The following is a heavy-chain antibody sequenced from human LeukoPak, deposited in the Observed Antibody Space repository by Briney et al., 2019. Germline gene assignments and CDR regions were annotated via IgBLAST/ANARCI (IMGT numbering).Heavy chain of an antibody. Sequence: PSETLSLTCTVSGYSISSGYYWGWIRQPPGKGLEWIGSIYHSGSTYYNPSLKSRVTISVDTSKNQFSLKLSSVTAADTAVYYCARDAVILLWFGEFVNWFDPWGQGTLVTVSS. J-gene: IGHJ5*02. V-gene: IGHV4-38-2*02. D-gene: IGHD3-10*01. CDR2: IYHSGST. CDR3: ARDAVILLWFGEFVNWFDP. CDR1: GYSISSGYY.